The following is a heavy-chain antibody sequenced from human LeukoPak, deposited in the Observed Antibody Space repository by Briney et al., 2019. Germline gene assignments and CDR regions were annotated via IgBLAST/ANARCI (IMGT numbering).Heavy chain of an antibody. CDR2: ISYDGSNK. V-gene: IGHV3-30-3*01. Sequence: PGRSLRLSCAASGFTFSSYAMHWVRQAPGKGLEWVAVISYDGSNKYYADSVKGRFTISRDNSKNTLYLQMNSLRAEDTAVYYCARGLVPAGYYYYYYYMDVWGKGTTVTVSS. CDR3: ARGLVPAGYYYYYYYMDV. D-gene: IGHD2-2*01. CDR1: GFTFSSYA. J-gene: IGHJ6*03.